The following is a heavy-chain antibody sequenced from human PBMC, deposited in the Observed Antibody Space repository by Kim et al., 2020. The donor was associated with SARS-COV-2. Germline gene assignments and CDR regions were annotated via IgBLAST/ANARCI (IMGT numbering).Heavy chain of an antibody. J-gene: IGHJ5*02. D-gene: IGHD6-6*01. CDR2: IRSKAYGGTT. Sequence: GGSLRLSCTASGFTFGDYAMSWFRQAPGKGLEWVGFIRSKAYGGTTEYAASVTGRFTISRDDSKSIAYLQMNSLKTEDTAVYYCTRVYEYSSSSGWFDPWGQGTLVTVSS. CDR3: TRVYEYSSSSGWFDP. CDR1: GFTFGDYA. V-gene: IGHV3-49*03.